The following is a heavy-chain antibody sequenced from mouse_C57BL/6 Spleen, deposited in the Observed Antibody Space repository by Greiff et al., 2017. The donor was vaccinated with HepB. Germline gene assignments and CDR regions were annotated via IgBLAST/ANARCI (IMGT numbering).Heavy chain of an antibody. V-gene: IGHV1-9*01. CDR1: GYQFTGYW. D-gene: IGHD1-1*01. CDR2: ILPGSGST. CDR3: ARNGLLRYPYYAMDY. Sequence: VQLHQSGVELLKPGASVKLSSKATGYQFTGYWIEGVKQRPGHALEWIGEILPGSGSTNYNEKFKGKATFTAETPSNTAYMQLSSLTTEDSAIYYGARNGLLRYPYYAMDYWGQGTSVTVSS. J-gene: IGHJ4*01.